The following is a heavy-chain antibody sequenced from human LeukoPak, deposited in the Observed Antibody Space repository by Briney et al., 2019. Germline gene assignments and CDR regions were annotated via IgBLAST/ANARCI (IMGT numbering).Heavy chain of an antibody. Sequence: GESLKISCKGSGYSFSTYWIGWVRQTPGKGLEWMGIIYPGDSDTRYSPSFQGQVTISADKSISTAYLQWSRLKASDTAMYYCARARRYSESNYYFDYWGQGTLVTVSS. CDR3: ARARRYSESNYYFDY. J-gene: IGHJ4*02. CDR2: IYPGDSDT. D-gene: IGHD1-26*01. CDR1: GYSFSTYW. V-gene: IGHV5-51*01.